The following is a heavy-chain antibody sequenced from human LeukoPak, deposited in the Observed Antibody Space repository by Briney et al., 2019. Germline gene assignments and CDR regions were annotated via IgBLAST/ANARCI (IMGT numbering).Heavy chain of an antibody. J-gene: IGHJ6*02. CDR2: ILRSGGST. CDR1: GFAFSNYA. D-gene: IGHD4-23*01. Sequence: GGSLRLSCAASGFAFSNYAMSWVRQAAGKGLEWVSSILRSGGSTYYADSVKGRFAISRDNSKNTLSLQMNSLRAEDTALYYCAKYGGDSSYYYYGMDVWGQGTTVTVSS. CDR3: AKYGGDSSYYYYGMDV. V-gene: IGHV3-23*01.